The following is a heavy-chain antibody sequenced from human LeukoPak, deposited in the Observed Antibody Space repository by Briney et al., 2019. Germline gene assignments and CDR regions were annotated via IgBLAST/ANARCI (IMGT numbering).Heavy chain of an antibody. J-gene: IGHJ6*02. D-gene: IGHD4-17*01. CDR3: ARGGASASYGLDV. CDR2: ISAYNGNT. CDR1: GFTFTSSG. Sequence: ASVKVSCKASGFTFTSSGFSWVRRAPGQGLEWMGWISAYNGNTNYAQKFQDRVTMTTDTSTSTAYMDLRSLRSDDTAVYYCARGGASASYGLDVWGQGTTVTVAS. V-gene: IGHV1-18*01.